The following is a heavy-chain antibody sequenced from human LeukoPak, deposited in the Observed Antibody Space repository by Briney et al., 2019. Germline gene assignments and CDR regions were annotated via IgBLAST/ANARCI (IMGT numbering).Heavy chain of an antibody. V-gene: IGHV3-49*04. CDR2: IRGKAYGGTT. CDR1: GFTFCDYA. J-gene: IGHJ4*02. CDR3: TRGYYDYVWGSYRPDY. Sequence: GRSLRLSCTASGFTFCDYAMSWVRQAPGKGLEWVGFIRGKAYGGTTEYAASVKGRFTISRDDSKSIAYLQMNSLKTEDTAVYYCTRGYYDYVWGSYRPDYWGQGTLVTVSS. D-gene: IGHD3-16*02.